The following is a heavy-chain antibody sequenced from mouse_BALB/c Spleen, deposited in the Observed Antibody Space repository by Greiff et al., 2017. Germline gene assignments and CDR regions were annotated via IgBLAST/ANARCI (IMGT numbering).Heavy chain of an antibody. V-gene: IGHV5-4*02. CDR1: GFTFSDYY. J-gene: IGHJ4*01. CDR3: ARAITTVVAKAMDY. CDR2: ISDGGSYT. D-gene: IGHD1-1*01. Sequence: DVKLVESGGGLVKPGGSLKLSCAASGFTFSDYYMCWVRQTPEKRLEWVATISDGGSYTYYPDSVKGRFTISRDNAKNNLYLQMSSLKSEDTAMYYCARAITTVVAKAMDYWGQGTSVTVSS.